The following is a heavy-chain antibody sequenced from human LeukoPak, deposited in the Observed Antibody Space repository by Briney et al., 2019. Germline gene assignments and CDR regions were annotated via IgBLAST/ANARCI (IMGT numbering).Heavy chain of an antibody. Sequence: GGSLRLSCAASGFTFSSYGMSWVRQAPGKGLEWVSAISGSGGSTYYADSVKGRFTISRDNAKNSLYLQMNSLRAEDTAVYYCATNSGWGDLGYWGQGILVTVSS. CDR3: ATNSGWGDLGY. CDR1: GFTFSSYG. D-gene: IGHD2-21*02. J-gene: IGHJ4*02. CDR2: ISGSGGST. V-gene: IGHV3-23*01.